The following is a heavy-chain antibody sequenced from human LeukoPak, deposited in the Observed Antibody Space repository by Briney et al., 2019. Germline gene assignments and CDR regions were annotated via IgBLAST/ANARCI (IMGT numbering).Heavy chain of an antibody. CDR2: ISWDGGYT. V-gene: IGHV3-43D*03. Sequence: GGSLRLSCAASGFTFYDYAMHWVRQAPGKGLQWVSLISWDGGYTYYADSVKGRFTISRDNSKNSLYLQMNSLRVEDTALYYCAKGPRYSSSWYYMDVWGKGTTVTVSS. CDR3: AKGPRYSSSWYYMDV. J-gene: IGHJ6*03. D-gene: IGHD6-13*01. CDR1: GFTFYDYA.